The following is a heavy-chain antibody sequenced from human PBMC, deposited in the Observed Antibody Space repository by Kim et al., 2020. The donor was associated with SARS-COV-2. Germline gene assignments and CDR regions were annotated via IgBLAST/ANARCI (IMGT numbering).Heavy chain of an antibody. V-gene: IGHV4-59*13. CDR1: GGSISSYY. J-gene: IGHJ5*02. CDR2: IYYSGST. D-gene: IGHD2-2*01. CDR3: ARVATVVPAAIDPFNWFDP. Sequence: SETLSLTCTVSGGSISSYYWSWIRQPPGKGLEWIGYIYYSGSTNYNPSLKSRVTISVDTSKNQFSLKLSSVTAADTAVYYCARVATVVPAAIDPFNWFDPWGQGTLVTVSS.